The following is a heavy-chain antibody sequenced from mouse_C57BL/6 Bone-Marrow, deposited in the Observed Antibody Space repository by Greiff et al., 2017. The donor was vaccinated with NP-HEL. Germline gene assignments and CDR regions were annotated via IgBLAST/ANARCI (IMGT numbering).Heavy chain of an antibody. CDR2: IWSGGST. V-gene: IGHV2-2*01. J-gene: IGHJ3*01. Sequence: QVQLKQSGPGLVQPSQSLSITCTVSGFSLTSYGVHWVRQSPGKGLEWLGVIWSGGSTDYNAAFISRLSISKDNSKSQVFFKMNSLQADDTAIYYCARKDYSNYVTFAYWGQGTLVTVSA. CDR1: GFSLTSYG. CDR3: ARKDYSNYVTFAY. D-gene: IGHD2-5*01.